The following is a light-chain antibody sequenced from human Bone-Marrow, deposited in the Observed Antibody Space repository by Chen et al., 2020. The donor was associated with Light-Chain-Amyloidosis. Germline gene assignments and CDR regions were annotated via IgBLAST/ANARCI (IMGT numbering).Light chain of an antibody. V-gene: IGKV1-33*01. Sequence: DIQMTQSPSSLSASVGDRVTITCQASQDISNYLNWYQQKPGKAPKLLIYDVSNLETGVTSRFRGSGSGTDFTFTISSLQPEDIATYYCQQYDNRPTFGGGTKVEIK. CDR1: QDISNY. J-gene: IGKJ4*01. CDR3: QQYDNRPT. CDR2: DVS.